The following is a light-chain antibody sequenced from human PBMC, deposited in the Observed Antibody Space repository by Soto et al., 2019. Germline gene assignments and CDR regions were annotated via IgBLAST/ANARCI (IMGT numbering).Light chain of an antibody. CDR1: QSVSNN. CDR2: AAS. J-gene: IGKJ1*01. CDR3: QQYNNWPWT. V-gene: IGKV3-15*01. Sequence: EIVMTQSPATLSVSPGERATLSCRASQSVSNNLAWYQQKPDQAPRLLIYAASTRATGIPARFSGSGSGTEFTLTISSLQSEDFAVYYCQQYNNWPWTFGQGTKVEIK.